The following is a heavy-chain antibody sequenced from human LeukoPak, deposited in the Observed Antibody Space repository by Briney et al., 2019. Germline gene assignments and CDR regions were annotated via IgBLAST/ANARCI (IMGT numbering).Heavy chain of an antibody. CDR2: ISTTGST. CDR3: ARQDGLWVGDLGGWFDF. D-gene: IGHD3-10*01. V-gene: IGHV4-4*09. CDR1: GTSISRHY. J-gene: IGHJ5*01. Sequence: SETLSLTCTVSGTSISRHYWSWLRQSAGLGLEWLGYISTTGSTTYNPSLEGRVTMSEDTSQNQLSLTLSSVIAADTAVYFCARQDGLWVGDLGGWFDFWGQGIQVTVSS.